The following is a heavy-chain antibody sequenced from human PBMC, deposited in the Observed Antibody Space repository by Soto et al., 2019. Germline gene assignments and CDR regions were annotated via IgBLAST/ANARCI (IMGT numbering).Heavy chain of an antibody. D-gene: IGHD2-15*01. J-gene: IGHJ4*02. V-gene: IGHV3-74*01. CDR1: GFTFGSYW. Sequence: EVQLMESGGDLVQPGGSLRLSCAASGFTFGSYWMHWVRQAPGKGLVWVSRINSDGSTTNYGDSVKGRVTISRDNAKSTLELQRSSLRAEDTAVYYWARSGWYRLDYWGQGTLLTVSS. CDR3: ARSGWYRLDY. CDR2: INSDGSTT.